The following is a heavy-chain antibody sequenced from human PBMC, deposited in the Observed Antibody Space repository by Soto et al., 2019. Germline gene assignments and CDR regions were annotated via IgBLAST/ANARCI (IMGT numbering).Heavy chain of an antibody. CDR2: IYTAGGT. D-gene: IGHD2-2*01. V-gene: IGHV3-53*01. CDR3: ARALPVAKGGFDP. J-gene: IGHJ5*02. Sequence: GGSLRLSCAASGFTVSNTYMTWVRQPPGKGLECVSVIYTAGGTNYTDSVKGRFIISRDNSKNTLYLQMNSLRAEDTAVYYCARALPVAKGGFDPWGQGTLVTV. CDR1: GFTVSNTY.